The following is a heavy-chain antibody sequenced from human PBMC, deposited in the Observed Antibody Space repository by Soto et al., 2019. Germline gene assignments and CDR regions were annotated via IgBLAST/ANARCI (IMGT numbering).Heavy chain of an antibody. CDR2: VIPIFGTA. J-gene: IGHJ5*02. D-gene: IGHD2-15*01. CDR3: ARIPTHFSGGSCYGAWFDP. CDR1: GGTFSSYA. V-gene: IGHV1-69*01. Sequence: QVQLVQSGDEVKKPGSSVKVSCKASGGTFSSYAISWVRQAPGQGLEWMGGVIPIFGTANYAQKFQGRVTITADESTITAYMELSSLRSEDTAVYYCARIPTHFSGGSCYGAWFDPWGQGTLVTVSS.